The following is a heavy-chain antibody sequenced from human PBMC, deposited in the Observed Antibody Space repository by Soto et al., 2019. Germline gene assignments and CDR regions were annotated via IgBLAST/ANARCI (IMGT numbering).Heavy chain of an antibody. CDR2: IGTAGET. CDR3: YGVDV. CDR1: GFTFSSYD. Sequence: GGSLRLSCAASGFTFSSYDMYWVRQVTGKGLEWVSGIGTAGETYYSGSVKGRFTISRENAKNSLYLQMNSLRAEDTAVYYCYGVDVWGQGTTVTVSS. V-gene: IGHV3-13*01. J-gene: IGHJ6*02.